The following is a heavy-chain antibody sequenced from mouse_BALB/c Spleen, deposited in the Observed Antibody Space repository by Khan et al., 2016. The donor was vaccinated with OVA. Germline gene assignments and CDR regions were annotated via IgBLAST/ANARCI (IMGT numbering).Heavy chain of an antibody. Sequence: EVELVESGGGLVKPGGSLKLSCAASGFTFSDYYMYWVRQTPEKRLEWVATISDGGSSTYYPDSVKGRFTISRDNAKNNLYLQLNSLKSDDTAMYYCAREGYGGFAYWGQGTLVTVSA. CDR3: AREGYGGFAY. V-gene: IGHV5-4*02. CDR2: ISDGGSST. J-gene: IGHJ3*01. CDR1: GFTFSDYY. D-gene: IGHD1-1*02.